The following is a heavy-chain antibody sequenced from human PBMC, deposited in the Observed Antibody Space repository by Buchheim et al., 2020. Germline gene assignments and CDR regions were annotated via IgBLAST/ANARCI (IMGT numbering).Heavy chain of an antibody. CDR3: ARGRTPIDY. D-gene: IGHD1-14*01. J-gene: IGHJ4*02. CDR1: GGSISSGGYS. V-gene: IGHV4-30-4*07. Sequence: QVQLQESGPGQVKPSQTLSLTCAVSGGSISSGGYSWSWIRQPPGKGLEWFGYIYYSGNTYSSPSLKSRVTMSVNTSKNQFSLKLTSVTAADTAVYYCARGRTPIDYWGQGTL. CDR2: IYYSGNT.